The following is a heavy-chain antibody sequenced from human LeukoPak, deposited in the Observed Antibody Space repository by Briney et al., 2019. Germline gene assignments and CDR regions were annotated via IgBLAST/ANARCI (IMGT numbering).Heavy chain of an antibody. D-gene: IGHD2-15*01. Sequence: PSETLSLTCAVYGGSFSGYYWSWIRQPPGKGLEWIGEINHSGSTNYNSSLKSRVTISVDTSKNQFSLKLSSVTAADTAVYYCARGNPLKQGTFIVVVVAAAPRVFDYWGQGTLVTVSS. V-gene: IGHV4-34*01. J-gene: IGHJ4*02. CDR2: INHSGST. CDR3: ARGNPLKQGTFIVVVVAAAPRVFDY. CDR1: GGSFSGYY.